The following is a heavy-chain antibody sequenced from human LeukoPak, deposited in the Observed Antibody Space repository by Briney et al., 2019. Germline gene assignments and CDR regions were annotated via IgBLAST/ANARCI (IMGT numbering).Heavy chain of an antibody. Sequence: GGSLRLSCAASGFTFSSYAMSWVRQTPGKGLEWVSAISGSGGSTYYADSVKGRFTISRDNSKNTLYLQMNSLRAEDTAVYYCAKAYTYYYDSSGYYFDYWGQGTLVTVSS. CDR3: AKAYTYYYDSSGYYFDY. V-gene: IGHV3-23*01. D-gene: IGHD3-22*01. J-gene: IGHJ4*02. CDR2: ISGSGGST. CDR1: GFTFSSYA.